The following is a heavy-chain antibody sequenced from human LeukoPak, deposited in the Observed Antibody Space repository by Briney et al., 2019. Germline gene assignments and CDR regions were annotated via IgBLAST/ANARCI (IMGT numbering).Heavy chain of an antibody. CDR2: IKQDGSEK. CDR3: ARDRNWGAYDI. CDR1: GFTFSSYY. V-gene: IGHV3-7*01. J-gene: IGHJ3*02. D-gene: IGHD7-27*01. Sequence: TGGSLRLSCAASGFTFSSYYMSWVRQAPGKGLEWVANIKQDGSEKYYVDSVKGRFTISRDNAKNSLYLQMNSLRAEDTAVYYCARDRNWGAYDIWGQGTMVTVSS.